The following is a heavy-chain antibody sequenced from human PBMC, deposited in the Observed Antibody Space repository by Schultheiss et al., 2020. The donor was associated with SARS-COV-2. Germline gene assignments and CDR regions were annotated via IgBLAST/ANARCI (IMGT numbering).Heavy chain of an antibody. Sequence: GGSLRLSCAASGFTFSSYAMHWVRQAPGKGLEWVAFISYDGSNKYYADSVKGRFTISRDNAKNSLYLQMNSLRAEDTAVYYCARAYCGGDCYEGGYYYYGMDVWGQGTTVTVSS. J-gene: IGHJ6*02. V-gene: IGHV3-30*03. D-gene: IGHD2-21*02. CDR1: GFTFSSYA. CDR2: ISYDGSNK. CDR3: ARAYCGGDCYEGGYYYYGMDV.